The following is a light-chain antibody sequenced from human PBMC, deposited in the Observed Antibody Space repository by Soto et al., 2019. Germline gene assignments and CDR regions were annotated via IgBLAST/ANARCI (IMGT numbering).Light chain of an antibody. J-gene: IGKJ1*01. CDR3: QQYYSYPRT. CDR1: QGISSY. CDR2: AAY. V-gene: IGKV1-8*01. Sequence: AIRMTQSPSSLSAPTGERVTITCRASQGISSYLAWYQQKPGKAPKLLIYAAYNLQSGVPSRFSGSGSGTDFTLTISCLQSEDFATYYCQQYYSYPRTCGQGTKGDIK.